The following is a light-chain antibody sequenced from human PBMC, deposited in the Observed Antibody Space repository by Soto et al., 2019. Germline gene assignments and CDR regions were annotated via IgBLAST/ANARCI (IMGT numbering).Light chain of an antibody. CDR3: QQYYSTPPYT. CDR2: WAS. Sequence: DIVMTQSPDSLAVSLGERATINCKSSQSVLYSSNNKNYLAWYQQKPGQPPKLLIYWASTRESGGPDRFSGSGSWTDFTLTISSLLAEDVAVYYCQQYYSTPPYTFGQGTKLEIK. V-gene: IGKV4-1*01. CDR1: QSVLYSSNNKNY. J-gene: IGKJ2*01.